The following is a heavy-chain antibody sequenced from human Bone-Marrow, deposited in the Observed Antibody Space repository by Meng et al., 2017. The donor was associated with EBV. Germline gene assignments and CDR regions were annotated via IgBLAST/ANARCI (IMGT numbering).Heavy chain of an antibody. D-gene: IGHD3-16*01. CDR3: ARDGGLQTGWFGP. V-gene: IGHV3-11*01. J-gene: IGHJ5*02. CDR1: ESTFSEFY. Sequence: QVQLVGSGGDLVKPGGSLGLSCAASESTFSEFYMSWIRQAPGKGPEWLGYINLGGSIRKYADSVKGRFTISRDNAKNLLYLHMNSLRADDTAIYFCARDGGLQTGWFGPWGQGTLVTVSS. CDR2: INLGGSIR.